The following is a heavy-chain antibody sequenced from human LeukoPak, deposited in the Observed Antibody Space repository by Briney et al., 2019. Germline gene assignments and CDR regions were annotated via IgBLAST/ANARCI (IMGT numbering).Heavy chain of an antibody. CDR3: AKDSNYDFWSGNQAFDY. CDR2: ISWNSGSI. CDR1: GFTFDDYA. D-gene: IGHD3-3*01. Sequence: GRSLRPSCAASGFTFDDYAMHWVRQAPGKGLEWVSGISWNSGSIGYADSVKGRFTISRDNAKNSLYLQMNSLRAEDTALYYCAKDSNYDFWSGNQAFDYWGQGTLVTVSS. V-gene: IGHV3-9*01. J-gene: IGHJ4*02.